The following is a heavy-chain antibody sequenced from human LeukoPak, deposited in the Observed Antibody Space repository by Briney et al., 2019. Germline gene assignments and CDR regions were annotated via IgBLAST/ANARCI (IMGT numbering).Heavy chain of an antibody. V-gene: IGHV1-3*01. CDR1: RYPFTSYA. J-gene: IGHJ3*02. CDR2: IHVGNGNT. CDR3: ARSPGRGAFDI. Sequence: GASVKISCKASRYPFTSYAMHWMRQAPGQTLEWMGWIHVGNGNTEYSQKFQGRVTITRDTPATTTYMELSSLRTEDTAVYCCARSPGRGAFDIWGQGTMVTVSS.